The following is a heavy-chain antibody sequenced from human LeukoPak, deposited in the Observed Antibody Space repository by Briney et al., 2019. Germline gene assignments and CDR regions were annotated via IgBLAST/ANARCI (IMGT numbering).Heavy chain of an antibody. V-gene: IGHV3-7*04. CDR2: IKQDGTEK. CDR1: GFSFRDYY. D-gene: IGHD6-6*01. J-gene: IGHJ4*02. Sequence: GGSLRLSCAASGFSFRDYYMSWVRQAPGEGLEWVANIKQDGTEKYYMDSVKGRFSISRDNAKNSLYLQMNALRAEDTAVYYCARDVRPDYWGQGTLVTVST. CDR3: ARDVRPDY.